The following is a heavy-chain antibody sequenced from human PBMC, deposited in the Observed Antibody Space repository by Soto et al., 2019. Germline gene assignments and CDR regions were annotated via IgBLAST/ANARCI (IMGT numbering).Heavy chain of an antibody. V-gene: IGHV4-59*02. CDR1: GGSVSGYY. Sequence: ESLGLACAVSGGSVSGYYWSWIRQSPGRGLEWLGHIFYRGTTLYSPSVQSRLSITVDTSKNQFSLKMKSVTAADTAIYYCTRHAIIARLQYGMDVWGRGTTVTVPS. CDR2: IFYRGTT. CDR3: TRHAIIARLQYGMDV. D-gene: IGHD1-26*01. J-gene: IGHJ6*02.